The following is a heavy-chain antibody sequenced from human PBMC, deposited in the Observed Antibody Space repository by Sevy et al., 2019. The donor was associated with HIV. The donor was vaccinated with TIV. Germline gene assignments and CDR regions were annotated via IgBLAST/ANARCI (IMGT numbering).Heavy chain of an antibody. D-gene: IGHD3-16*01. Sequence: GGSLRLSCAASGFTFDDYAMHWVRQAPGKGLEWVPGISWNSGSLGYADSVKGRFTISRDNAKNSLYLQMNSLRAEDTALYYCAKDLGGMITFGEPLDYWGQGTLVTVSS. CDR1: GFTFDDYA. J-gene: IGHJ4*02. V-gene: IGHV3-9*01. CDR3: AKDLGGMITFGEPLDY. CDR2: ISWNSGSL.